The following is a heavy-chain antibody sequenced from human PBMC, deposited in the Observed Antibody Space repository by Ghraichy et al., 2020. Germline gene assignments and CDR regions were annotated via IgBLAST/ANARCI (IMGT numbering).Heavy chain of an antibody. D-gene: IGHD6-13*01. CDR3: ARDRLAAAGIGAFFWASWFDP. CDR2: INAGNGNT. J-gene: IGHJ5*02. Sequence: ASVKVSCKASGYTFTSYAMHWVRQAPGQRLEWMGWINAGNGNTKYSQKFQGRVTITRDTSARTAYMELSSLRSEDTAVYYCARDRLAAAGIGAFFWASWFDPWGQGTLVTVSS. V-gene: IGHV1-3*01. CDR1: GYTFTSYA.